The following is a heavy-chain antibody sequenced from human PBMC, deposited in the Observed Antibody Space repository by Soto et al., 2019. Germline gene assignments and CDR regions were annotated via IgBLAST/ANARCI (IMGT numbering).Heavy chain of an antibody. CDR3: ARRAAYSSSYFFDY. CDR2: IYYSGST. V-gene: IGHV4-59*01. CDR1: GGSISRYY. D-gene: IGHD6-6*01. J-gene: IGHJ4*02. Sequence: SETLSLTCTVSGGSISRYYSSWFRQPPGKGLEWIGYIYYSGSTNYNPSLKSRVTISVDTSKNQFSLKLSSVTAADTAVYYCARRAAYSSSYFFDYWGQGSLVTVSS.